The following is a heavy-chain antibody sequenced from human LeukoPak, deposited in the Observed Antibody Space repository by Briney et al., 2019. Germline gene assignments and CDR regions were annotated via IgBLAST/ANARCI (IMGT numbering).Heavy chain of an antibody. CDR2: IYYSGST. CDR3: ARGYTYYDFWS. Sequence: SETLSLTCTVSGGSISSSSYYWGWIRQPPGKGLEWIGSIYYSGSTNYNPSLKSRVTISVDTSKNQFSLKLSSVTAADTAVYYCARGYTYYDFWSWGQGTLVTVSS. V-gene: IGHV4-39*07. J-gene: IGHJ5*02. CDR1: GGSISSSSYY. D-gene: IGHD3-3*01.